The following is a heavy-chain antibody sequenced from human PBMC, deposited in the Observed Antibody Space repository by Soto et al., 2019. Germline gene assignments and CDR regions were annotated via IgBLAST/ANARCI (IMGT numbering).Heavy chain of an antibody. CDR1: GYTLTELS. V-gene: IGHV1-24*01. Sequence: GASVKVSCKVSGYTLTELSMHWVRQAPGKGLEWMGGFDPEDGETIYAQKFQGRVTITRDTSASTAYMELSSLRSEDTAVYYCATWTVWFDPWGQGTLVTVSS. CDR3: ATWTVWFDP. J-gene: IGHJ5*02. D-gene: IGHD1-1*01. CDR2: FDPEDGET.